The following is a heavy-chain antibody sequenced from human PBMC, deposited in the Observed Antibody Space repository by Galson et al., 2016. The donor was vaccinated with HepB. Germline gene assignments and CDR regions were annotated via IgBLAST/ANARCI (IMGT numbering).Heavy chain of an antibody. CDR1: GFTFNYYS. D-gene: IGHD6-19*01. J-gene: IGHJ6*03. V-gene: IGHV3-21*01. Sequence: SLRLSCAASGFTFNYYSMNWVRQAPGKGLEWVSSISSSGMYIWYADSVKGRFTISRDNAKNSMHLQMNSLRAEDTGVYYCARAPYSSGWPQLGHGLKLSYYMDVWGKGTTVTVSS. CDR3: ARAPYSSGWPQLGHGLKLSYYMDV. CDR2: ISSSGMYI.